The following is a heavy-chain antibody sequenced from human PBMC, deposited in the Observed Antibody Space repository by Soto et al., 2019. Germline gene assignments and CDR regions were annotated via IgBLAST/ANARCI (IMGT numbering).Heavy chain of an antibody. CDR2: IYSGGST. CDR1: GFTVSSNY. Sequence: GGSLRLSCAASGFTVSSNYMNWVRQAPGKGLEWVSVIYSGGSTYYADSVKGRFTISRDNSKNTLYLQMNSLRAEDTAVYYCARDPRMGAPYYYYGMDVWGQGTTVTVFS. D-gene: IGHD1-26*01. V-gene: IGHV3-53*01. J-gene: IGHJ6*02. CDR3: ARDPRMGAPYYYYGMDV.